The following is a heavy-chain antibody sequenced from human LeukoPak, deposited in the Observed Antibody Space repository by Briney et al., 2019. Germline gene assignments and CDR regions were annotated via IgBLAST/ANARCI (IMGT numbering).Heavy chain of an antibody. V-gene: IGHV4-30-2*01. D-gene: IGHD1-14*01. CDR1: GGSISSGGYS. CDR3: ARRKAGWLDY. J-gene: IGHJ4*02. Sequence: PSQTLSLTCTVSGGSISSGGYSWSWIRQPPGKGLEWIGYIYHSGSTYYNSSLKSRVTISLDRSKNQFSLKLSSVTAADTAVYYCARRKAGWLDYWGQGTLVTVSS. CDR2: IYHSGST.